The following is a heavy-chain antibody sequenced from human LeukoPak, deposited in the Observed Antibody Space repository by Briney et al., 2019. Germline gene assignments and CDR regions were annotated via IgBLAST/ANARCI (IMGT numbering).Heavy chain of an antibody. Sequence: HPGGSLRLSCAASGFTFSSYAMGWVRQAPGKGLEWVSGITGNGDITYYADSVKGRFTMSRDNSKNTLYVQMNSLRAEDTAVYYCAKAGVHDYGDYFGVGGQGTLVTVSS. D-gene: IGHD4-17*01. J-gene: IGHJ4*02. CDR2: ITGNGDIT. CDR1: GFTFSSYA. V-gene: IGHV3-23*01. CDR3: AKAGVHDYGDYFGV.